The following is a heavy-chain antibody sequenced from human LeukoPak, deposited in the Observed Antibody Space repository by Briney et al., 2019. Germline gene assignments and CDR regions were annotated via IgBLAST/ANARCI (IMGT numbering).Heavy chain of an antibody. Sequence: ASVKVSCKASGYTFTSYGISWVRQAPGQGLEWMGWISAYNGNTNYAQKLQGRVTMTTDTSTSIAYMELRSLRSGDTAVYYCAREGLGYWGQSAFDIWGQGTMVTVSS. CDR1: GYTFTSYG. J-gene: IGHJ3*02. CDR2: ISAYNGNT. V-gene: IGHV1-18*01. CDR3: AREGLGYWGQSAFDI. D-gene: IGHD7-27*01.